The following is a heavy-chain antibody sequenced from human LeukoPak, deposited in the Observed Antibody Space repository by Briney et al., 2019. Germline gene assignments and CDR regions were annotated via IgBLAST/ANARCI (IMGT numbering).Heavy chain of an antibody. CDR2: IYYSGTT. CDR1: GFTFSSYA. J-gene: IGHJ4*02. D-gene: IGHD3-22*01. Sequence: GSLRLSCAASGFTFSSYAMNWVRQPPGKGLEWVGSIYYSGTTSYNPYSKGRVTISVDQSTNQSTLKLSSVTAGDTAVYYWARHGTAMVYYESSGYPEGYFDYWGQGTLVTVSS. CDR3: ARHGTAMVYYESSGYPEGYFDY. V-gene: IGHV4-39*01.